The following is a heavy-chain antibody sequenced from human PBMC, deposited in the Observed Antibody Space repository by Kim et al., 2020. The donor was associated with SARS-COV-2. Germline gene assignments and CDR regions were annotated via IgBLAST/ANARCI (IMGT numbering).Heavy chain of an antibody. V-gene: IGHV1-18*01. CDR2: ISAYNGNT. J-gene: IGHJ4*02. CDR1: GYTFTSYG. D-gene: IGHD3-16*02. Sequence: ASVKVSCKASGYTFTSYGISWVRQAPGQGLEWMGWISAYNGNTNYAQKLQGRVTMTTDTSTSTAYMELRSLRSDDTAVYYCARVPFGGVIVIYYFDYWGQGTLVTVSS. CDR3: ARVPFGGVIVIYYFDY.